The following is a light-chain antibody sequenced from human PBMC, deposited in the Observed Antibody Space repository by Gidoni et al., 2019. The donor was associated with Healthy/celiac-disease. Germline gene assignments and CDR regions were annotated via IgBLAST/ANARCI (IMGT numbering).Light chain of an antibody. Sequence: DIPMTQSPSTPSASVGDRVTITCRASQSISSWLAWYQQKPGKAPKLLIYDASSLESGVPSRFSGSGSGTEFTLTISSLQPDDFATYYCQQYNSYPWTFGQGTKVEIK. CDR2: DAS. J-gene: IGKJ1*01. CDR1: QSISSW. V-gene: IGKV1-5*01. CDR3: QQYNSYPWT.